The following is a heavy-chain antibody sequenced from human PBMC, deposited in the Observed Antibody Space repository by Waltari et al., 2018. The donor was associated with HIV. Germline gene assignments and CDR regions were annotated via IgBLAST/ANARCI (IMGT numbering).Heavy chain of an antibody. V-gene: IGHV4-34*01. CDR2: INHSGST. CDR3: AREDCSGGSCYSYYYGMDV. D-gene: IGHD2-15*01. J-gene: IGHJ6*02. Sequence: QVQLQQWGAGLLKPSETLSLTCAVYGGSFSGYYWSWIRQPPGKGLEWSGEINHSGSTNYNPSLKSRVTISVDTSKNQFSLKLSSVTAADTAVYYCAREDCSGGSCYSYYYGMDVWGQGTTVTVSS. CDR1: GGSFSGYY.